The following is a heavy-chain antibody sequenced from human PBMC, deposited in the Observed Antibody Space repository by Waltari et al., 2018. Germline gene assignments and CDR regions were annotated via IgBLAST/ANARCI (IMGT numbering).Heavy chain of an antibody. J-gene: IGHJ4*02. V-gene: IGHV3-30*02. CDR3: AKVDLFVVPAAMVDY. CDR2: IRYDGSNK. CDR1: GFTFSSYG. D-gene: IGHD2-2*01. Sequence: QVQLVESGGGVVQPGGSLRLSCAASGFTFSSYGMHWVRPAPGKGLEWVAFIRYDGSNKYYADSVKGRFTISRDNSKNTLYLQMNSLRAEDTAVYYCAKVDLFVVPAAMVDYWGQGTLVTVSS.